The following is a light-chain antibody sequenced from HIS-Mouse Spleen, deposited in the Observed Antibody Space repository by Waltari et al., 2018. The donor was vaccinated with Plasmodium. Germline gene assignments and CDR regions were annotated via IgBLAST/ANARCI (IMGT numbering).Light chain of an antibody. CDR3: YSTDSSGNRRV. Sequence: SYELTQRPSVSVSPGQTARITCSGDALPKKYAYWYQQKAGHSPGLVIYEDSKRPSRNPEGFSGSSSGTMASLTISGAQVEEEADYYCYSTDSSGNRRVFGGGTKLTVL. V-gene: IGLV3-10*01. CDR1: ALPKKY. J-gene: IGLJ3*02. CDR2: EDS.